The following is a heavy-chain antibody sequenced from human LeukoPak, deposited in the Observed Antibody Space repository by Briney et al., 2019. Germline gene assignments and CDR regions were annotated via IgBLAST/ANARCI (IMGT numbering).Heavy chain of an antibody. CDR1: GGSISSYF. CDR2: IYSTGST. V-gene: IGHV4-59*08. D-gene: IGHD6-6*01. J-gene: IGHJ3*02. Sequence: TSETLSLTCTVSGGSISSYFWSWIRQPPGKGLEWIGYIYSTGSTNYNPSLRGRVTISVDTSKNQFSLKLRSVTAADTAVYYCARVTYSSSSMSVDGFDIWGQGTMVTVSS. CDR3: ARVTYSSSSMSVDGFDI.